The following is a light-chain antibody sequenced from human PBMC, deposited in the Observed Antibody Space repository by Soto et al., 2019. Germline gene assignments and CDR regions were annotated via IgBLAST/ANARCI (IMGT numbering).Light chain of an antibody. J-gene: IGLJ2*01. CDR1: TLGSKF. CDR3: QAWDSGTGV. CDR2: EDT. V-gene: IGLV3-1*01. Sequence: SYELTQPPSVSVSPGQTANITCSGNTLGSKFVFWYQQKAGQSPMVVIYEDTKRPSGIPERCSGSNSGNTATLTISGTQAMDEADFYCQAWDSGTGVFGGGTKLTVL.